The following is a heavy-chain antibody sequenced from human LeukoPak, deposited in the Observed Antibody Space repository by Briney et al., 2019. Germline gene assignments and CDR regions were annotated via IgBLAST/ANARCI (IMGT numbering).Heavy chain of an antibody. V-gene: IGHV1-2*02. Sequence: ASVKVSCKASGYTFTGYYMHWVRQAPGQGLEWMGWINPNSGGTNYAQKFQGRVTMTRDTSISTAYMELSRLRSDDTAVYYCARSDEDAYHPFDYWGQGTLVTVCS. J-gene: IGHJ4*02. CDR3: ARSDEDAYHPFDY. D-gene: IGHD2-2*01. CDR2: INPNSGGT. CDR1: GYTFTGYY.